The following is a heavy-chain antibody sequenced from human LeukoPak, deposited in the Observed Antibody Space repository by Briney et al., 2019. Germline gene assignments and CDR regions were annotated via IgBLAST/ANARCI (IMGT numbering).Heavy chain of an antibody. CDR2: IRYDGSNK. V-gene: IGHV3-30*02. Sequence: PGGSLRLSCAASGFTFSSYGMHWVRQAPGKGLEWVAFIRYDGSNKYYPDSVKGRFTISRDNSKNTLYLQMNSLRAEDTAVYYCASFSIQTYYYYGMDVWGQGTTVTVSS. D-gene: IGHD3-3*01. J-gene: IGHJ6*02. CDR3: ASFSIQTYYYYGMDV. CDR1: GFTFSSYG.